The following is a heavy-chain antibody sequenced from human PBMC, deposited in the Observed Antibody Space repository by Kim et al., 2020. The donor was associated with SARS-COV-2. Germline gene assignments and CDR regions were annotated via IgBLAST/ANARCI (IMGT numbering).Heavy chain of an antibody. Sequence: ASVKVSCKGSGYTFSGYSMHWVRQAPGQGLEWMGRINPNRGGTNYAQTFQGRVTMTRDTSISTVYMEVTRLRFDDTAVYYCAREGDVSGSYCPDYWGQGTLVTVSS. V-gene: IGHV1-2*06. CDR3: AREGDVSGSYCPDY. CDR2: INPNRGGT. D-gene: IGHD3-10*01. J-gene: IGHJ4*02. CDR1: GYTFSGYS.